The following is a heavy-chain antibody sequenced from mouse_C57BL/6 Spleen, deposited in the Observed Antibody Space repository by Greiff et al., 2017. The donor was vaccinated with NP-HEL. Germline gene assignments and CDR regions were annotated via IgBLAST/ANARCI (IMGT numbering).Heavy chain of an antibody. V-gene: IGHV1-81*01. J-gene: IGHJ4*01. CDR2: IYPRSGNT. CDR1: GYTFTSYG. CDR3: ARGGGSSSYYAMDY. D-gene: IGHD1-1*01. Sequence: QVQLQQSGAELARPGASVKLSCKASGYTFTSYGISWVKQRTGQGLEWIGEIYPRSGNTYYNEKFKGKATLTADKSSSTAYMELRSLTSDDSAVYFCARGGGSSSYYAMDYWGQGTSVTVSS.